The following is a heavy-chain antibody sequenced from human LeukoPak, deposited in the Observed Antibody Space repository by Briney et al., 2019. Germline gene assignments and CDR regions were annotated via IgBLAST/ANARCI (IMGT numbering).Heavy chain of an antibody. CDR3: ATGSTWH. D-gene: IGHD6-13*01. Sequence: GGSLRLSCTASGFTFSSYEMNWVRQAPGKGLEWISYISSSGSATYYADSVKGRFTISRDNAQNSLYLQMNNLRAEDTAVYYCATGSTWHWGQGTLVTVSS. J-gene: IGHJ4*02. V-gene: IGHV3-48*03. CDR2: ISSSGSAT. CDR1: GFTFSSYE.